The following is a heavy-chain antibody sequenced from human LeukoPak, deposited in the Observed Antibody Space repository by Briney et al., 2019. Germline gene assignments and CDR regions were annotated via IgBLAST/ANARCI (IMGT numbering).Heavy chain of an antibody. J-gene: IGHJ4*02. Sequence: ASVKVSCKASGYTFTNFDINWVRQAPGQGLEWMGWMNPNSGNTGYVQRFQGRVTMTGDTSISTAYMELSSLMSDDTAVYYCARAVRNQLLSDYWGQGTLVTVSP. CDR2: MNPNSGNT. CDR1: GYTFTNFD. V-gene: IGHV1-8*01. D-gene: IGHD2-2*01. CDR3: ARAVRNQLLSDY.